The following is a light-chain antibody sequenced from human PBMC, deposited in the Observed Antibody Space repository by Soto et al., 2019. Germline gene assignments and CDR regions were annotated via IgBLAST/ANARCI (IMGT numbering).Light chain of an antibody. V-gene: IGLV2-8*01. CDR2: EVT. CDR1: SSDVGGYNY. J-gene: IGLJ1*01. CDR3: ASYTSSNNYV. Sequence: QSALTQPPSASGSPGQSVTISCTGTSSDVGGYNYVSWYQQYPGKAPKLMIYEVTKRPSGVPDRFSRSKSGITASLTVSGLQTEDEADYYCASYTSSNNYVFGPGTKLTVL.